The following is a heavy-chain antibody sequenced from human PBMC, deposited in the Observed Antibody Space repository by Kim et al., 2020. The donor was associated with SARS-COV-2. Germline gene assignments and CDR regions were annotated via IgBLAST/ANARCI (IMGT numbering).Heavy chain of an antibody. D-gene: IGHD1-26*01. CDR3: ARLGEWELPENYYYYGMDV. V-gene: IGHV1-18*04. CDR1: GYTFTSYG. Sequence: ASVKVSCKASGYTFTSYGISWVRQAPGQGLEWMGWISAYNGNTNYAQKLQGRVTMTTDTSTSTAYMELRSLRSDDTAVYYCARLGEWELPENYYYYGMDVWGQGTTVTVSS. CDR2: ISAYNGNT. J-gene: IGHJ6*02.